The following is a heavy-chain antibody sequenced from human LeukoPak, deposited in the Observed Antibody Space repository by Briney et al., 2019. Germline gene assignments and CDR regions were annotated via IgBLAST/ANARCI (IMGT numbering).Heavy chain of an antibody. CDR2: IKQDGSEK. Sequence: AGGSLRLSCAASGFTVSSNYMSWVRQAPGKGLEWVANIKQDGSEKYYVDSVKGRFTISRDNAKNSLYLQMNSLRAEDTAVYYCAREGGIVVVTDAFDIWGQGTMVTVSS. D-gene: IGHD2-21*02. CDR1: GFTVSSNY. CDR3: AREGGIVVVTDAFDI. V-gene: IGHV3-7*01. J-gene: IGHJ3*02.